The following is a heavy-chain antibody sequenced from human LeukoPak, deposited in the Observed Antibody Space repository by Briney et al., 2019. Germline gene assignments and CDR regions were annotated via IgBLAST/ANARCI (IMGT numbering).Heavy chain of an antibody. CDR3: AREGGRTVAGTFDN. Sequence: GGSLRLSCAASGFTFRSSGMHWVRQAPGKGLEWVAFIQYHGRDKYYADSVKGRLTISRDNSKNTLYMEVNSLRAEDTAVYYCAREGGRTVAGTFDNWGQGTLVTVSS. J-gene: IGHJ4*02. CDR2: IQYHGRDK. V-gene: IGHV3-30*02. CDR1: GFTFRSSG. D-gene: IGHD6-19*01.